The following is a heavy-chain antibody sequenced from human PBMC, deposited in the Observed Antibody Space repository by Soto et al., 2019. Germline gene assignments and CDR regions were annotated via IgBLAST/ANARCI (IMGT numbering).Heavy chain of an antibody. D-gene: IGHD3-3*01. CDR3: ARVTRAGTTFFVSYFDY. CDR2: IYYSGKT. J-gene: IGHJ4*02. V-gene: IGHV4-39*01. Sequence: SETLSLTCNVSGGSVSSSNYYWGWIRQPPGKGPEWIGSIYYSGKTYYNPSLKSRLTISLETSQNQFSLRLSSVTAADTAVYYCARVTRAGTTFFVSYFDYWGQGTLVTVSS. CDR1: GGSVSSSNYY.